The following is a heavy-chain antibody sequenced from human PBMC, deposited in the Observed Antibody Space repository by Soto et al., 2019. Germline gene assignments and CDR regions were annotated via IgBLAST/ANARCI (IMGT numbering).Heavy chain of an antibody. CDR1: GGSFSGYY. D-gene: IGHD3-3*01. CDR2: INHSGST. CDR3: ARVPDYDFWSGRFYYFDY. V-gene: IGHV4-34*01. J-gene: IGHJ4*02. Sequence: SETLSLTXAVYGGSFSGYYWSWIRQPPGKGLEWIGEINHSGSTNYNPSLKSRVTISVDTSKNQFSLKLSSVTAADTAVYYCARVPDYDFWSGRFYYFDYWGQGTLVTVSS.